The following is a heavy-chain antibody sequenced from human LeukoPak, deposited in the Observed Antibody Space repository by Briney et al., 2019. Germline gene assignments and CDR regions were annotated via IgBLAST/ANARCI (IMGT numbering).Heavy chain of an antibody. Sequence: GGSLRLSCVASGFTFSNYDMSWVRQAPGKGLEWVSSISSSSSYIYYADSVKGRFTISRDNAKNSLYLQMNSLRAEDTAVYYCARDRTVVPAAFDYWGQGTLVTVSS. V-gene: IGHV3-21*01. CDR3: ARDRTVVPAAFDY. J-gene: IGHJ4*02. D-gene: IGHD2-2*01. CDR2: ISSSSSYI. CDR1: GFTFSNYD.